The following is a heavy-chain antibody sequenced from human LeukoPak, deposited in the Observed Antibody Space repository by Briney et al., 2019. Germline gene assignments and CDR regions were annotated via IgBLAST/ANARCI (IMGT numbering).Heavy chain of an antibody. Sequence: ASVKVSCQASGYTFPGYYLHWVRQAPGHGLESMGRINPNSCGTNYAQKVQGRVTMTRDTSISTAYMELSRLRSDDTAMYYCARQPLDDSSGYPDYWGQGTLVTVSS. CDR3: ARQPLDDSSGYPDY. CDR2: INPNSCGT. CDR1: GYTFPGYY. D-gene: IGHD3-22*01. V-gene: IGHV1-2*06. J-gene: IGHJ4*02.